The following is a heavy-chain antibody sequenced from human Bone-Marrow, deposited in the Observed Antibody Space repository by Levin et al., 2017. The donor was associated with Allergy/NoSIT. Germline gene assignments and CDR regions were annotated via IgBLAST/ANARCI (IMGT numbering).Heavy chain of an antibody. V-gene: IGHV4-39*01. Sequence: SQTLSLTCTVSGGSISSSSYYWGWIRQPPEKGLEWVGSIFYGGNTYYNPSLKSRVTISVDTSKNQLSLRLSYVTAADTAVYYCARHCSRVRGVINCWFDPWGQGTLVTVSS. CDR1: GGSISSSSYY. CDR2: IFYGGNT. D-gene: IGHD3-10*01. CDR3: ARHCSRVRGVINCWFDP. J-gene: IGHJ5*02.